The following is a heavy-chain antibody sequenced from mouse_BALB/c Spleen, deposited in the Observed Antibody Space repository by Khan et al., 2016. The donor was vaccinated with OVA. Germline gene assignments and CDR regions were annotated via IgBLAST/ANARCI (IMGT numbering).Heavy chain of an antibody. D-gene: IGHD3-2*02. J-gene: IGHJ2*01. CDR1: GFSLSNYG. CDR3: ARIRNCDFDT. Sequence: QVQLQQSGPGLVQPSQSLSITCPVSGFSLSNYGVHWVRQSPGKGLGWLGVIWRGGITDYNATFISRLSVSTDKSKAQAFFKITRLQLNDTAIYYRARIRNCDFDTWGQGSTLTVSS. CDR2: IWRGGIT. V-gene: IGHV2-2*02.